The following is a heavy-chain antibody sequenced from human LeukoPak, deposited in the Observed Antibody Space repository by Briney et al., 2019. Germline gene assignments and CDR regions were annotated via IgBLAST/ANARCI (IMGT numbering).Heavy chain of an antibody. D-gene: IGHD3-10*01. J-gene: IGHJ5*02. V-gene: IGHV1-2*02. CDR2: INPDSGDT. Sequence: GASVKVFCKASGYTFTGYYLHWVRQAPGQGLEWMGWINPDSGDTNYLQKFQGRVTMTRDTSISTAYMELSRLSSDDTAVYYCTRDLLGGSGTFDPWGQGTLATVSS. CDR1: GYTFTGYY. CDR3: TRDLLGGSGTFDP.